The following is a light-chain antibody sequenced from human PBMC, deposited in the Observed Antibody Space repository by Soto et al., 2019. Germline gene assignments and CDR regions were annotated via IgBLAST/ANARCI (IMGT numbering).Light chain of an antibody. J-gene: IGKJ4*01. Sequence: DIQMTQSPSSVSASVGDRVTITCRASQHINTWLAWYPQKPGKAPNFLIYAASSLQSGVASRFSGSGAGTNFTLAISSLQPEDVATSYGNLSSIFPFTSGGGTKVEI. CDR2: AAS. CDR3: NLSSIFPFT. CDR1: QHINTW. V-gene: IGKV1-12*02.